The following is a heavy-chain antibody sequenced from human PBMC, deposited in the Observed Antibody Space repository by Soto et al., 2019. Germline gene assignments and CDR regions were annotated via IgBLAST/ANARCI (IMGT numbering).Heavy chain of an antibody. CDR3: AIGNPDWFDP. V-gene: IGHV4-38-2*01. D-gene: IGHD1-1*01. CDR2: IYRGGIT. CDR1: GYSISSGLY. J-gene: IGHJ5*02. Sequence: SETQSLTCAVSGYSISSGLYWGWIRQPPGKGLEWIGTIYRGGITYYNPSLKSRVTISIDTSKNHFSLRLSSVTATDTAVYFCAIGNPDWFDPWGQGTLVTVSS.